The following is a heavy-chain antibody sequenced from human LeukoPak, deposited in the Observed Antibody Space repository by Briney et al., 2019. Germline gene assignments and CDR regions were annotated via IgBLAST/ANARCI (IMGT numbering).Heavy chain of an antibody. CDR2: INPSGGST. Sequence: APVKVSCKASGYTFTSYYMHWVRQAPGQGLEWMGIINPSGGSTSYAQKFQGRVTMTRDTSTSTVYMELSSLRSEDTAVYYCARTIGYSYGFQSVLDYWGQGTLVTVSS. CDR3: ARTIGYSYGFQSVLDY. J-gene: IGHJ4*02. D-gene: IGHD5-18*01. CDR1: GYTFTSYY. V-gene: IGHV1-46*01.